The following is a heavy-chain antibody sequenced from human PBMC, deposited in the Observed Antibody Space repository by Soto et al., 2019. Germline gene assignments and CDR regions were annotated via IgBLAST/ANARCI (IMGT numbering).Heavy chain of an antibody. Sequence: QVRLQEWGPGLVKPSQTLSLKCSVSGGSITTGGRYWSWIRQLPGKGLESLGDIYYSGHTYYNAFLKSRVTLSVEAAMNQFALKLSSVTAADTAVYYCAQALVFTGGDGFDIWGQGRLVTVSS. CDR1: GGSITTGGRY. V-gene: IGHV4-31*02. J-gene: IGHJ3*02. D-gene: IGHD1-1*01. CDR2: IYYSGHT. CDR3: AQALVFTGGDGFDI.